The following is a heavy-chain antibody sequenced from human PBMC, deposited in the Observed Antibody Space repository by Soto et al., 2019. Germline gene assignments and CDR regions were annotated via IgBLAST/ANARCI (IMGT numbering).Heavy chain of an antibody. CDR2: ISSSSSYI. Sequence: GKGLEWVSSISSSSSYIYYADSVKGRFTISRDNAKNSLYLQMNSLRAEDTALYYGATYSGYDFPYSPHWGQGTLVPVSS. CDR3: ATYSGYDFPYSPH. J-gene: IGHJ1*01. V-gene: IGHV3-21*01. D-gene: IGHD5-12*01.